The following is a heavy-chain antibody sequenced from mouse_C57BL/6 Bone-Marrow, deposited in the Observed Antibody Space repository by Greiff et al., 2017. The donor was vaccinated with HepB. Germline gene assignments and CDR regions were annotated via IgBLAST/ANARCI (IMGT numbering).Heavy chain of an antibody. V-gene: IGHV1-72*01. CDR3: ARQGISSGYVRAWFAY. J-gene: IGHJ3*01. Sequence: QVHVKQPGAELVKPGASVKLSCKASGYTFTSYWMHWVKQRPGRGLEWIGRIDPNSGGTKYNEKFKSKATLTVDKPSSTAYMQLSSLTSEDSAVYYCARQGISSGYVRAWFAYWGQGTLVTVSA. CDR2: IDPNSGGT. D-gene: IGHD3-2*02. CDR1: GYTFTSYW.